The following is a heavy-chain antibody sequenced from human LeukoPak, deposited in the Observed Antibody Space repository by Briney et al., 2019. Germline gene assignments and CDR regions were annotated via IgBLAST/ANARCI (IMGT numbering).Heavy chain of an antibody. CDR2: ISYDGSNK. J-gene: IGHJ6*03. CDR3: ARDQMRPYQYYMDV. Sequence: PGGSLRLSCAASGFTFSSYGMHWVRQAPGKGLEWVALISYDGSNKYYADSVKGRFTIYRDNSKNTLYLQMNSLRAEDTAMYYCARDQMRPYQYYMDVWGKGTTDTVSS. D-gene: IGHD2-2*01. V-gene: IGHV3-30*03. CDR1: GFTFSSYG.